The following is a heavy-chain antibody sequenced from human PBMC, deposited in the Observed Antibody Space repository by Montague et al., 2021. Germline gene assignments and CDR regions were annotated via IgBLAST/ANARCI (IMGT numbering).Heavy chain of an antibody. CDR3: ARYTYYYCDY. V-gene: IGHV3-7*05. CDR1: GFPFSTSW. Sequence: YRRLSCAASGFPFSTSWMSWVRQAPGKGLEWVAHIRDDGGATYHVDSVKGRFTISRDNAKNSLYLQMSSLRAEDTAVYYCARYTYYYCDYWGQGTLVTVSS. D-gene: IGHD1-26*01. CDR2: IRDDGGAT. J-gene: IGHJ4*02.